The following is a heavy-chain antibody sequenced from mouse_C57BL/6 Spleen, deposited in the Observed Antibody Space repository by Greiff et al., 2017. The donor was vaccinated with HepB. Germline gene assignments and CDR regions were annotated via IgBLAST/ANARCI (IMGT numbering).Heavy chain of an antibody. D-gene: IGHD1-1*01. CDR2: INPGSGGT. Sequence: VQLVESGAELVRPGTSVKVSCKASGYAFTNYLIEWVKQRPGQGLEWIGVINPGSGGTNYNEKFKGKATLTADKSSSTAYMQLSSLTSEDSAVYFCARSLDYGDAMDYWGQGTSVTVSS. J-gene: IGHJ4*01. CDR3: ARSLDYGDAMDY. CDR1: GYAFTNYL. V-gene: IGHV1-54*01.